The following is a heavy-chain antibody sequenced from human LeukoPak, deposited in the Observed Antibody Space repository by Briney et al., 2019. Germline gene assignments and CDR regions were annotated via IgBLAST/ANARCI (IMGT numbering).Heavy chain of an antibody. Sequence: GGSLRLYCVASEFTFTDYWMGWVRQAPGKGLEWVANTNRDGSETYYMDSVKGRFTISRDNAKNLLYLQMSSLRVEDTAVYYCARSCGSGFYFDYWGQGTLVTVSS. CDR2: TNRDGSET. D-gene: IGHD3-10*01. J-gene: IGHJ4*02. CDR3: ARSCGSGFYFDY. CDR1: EFTFTDYW. V-gene: IGHV3-7*01.